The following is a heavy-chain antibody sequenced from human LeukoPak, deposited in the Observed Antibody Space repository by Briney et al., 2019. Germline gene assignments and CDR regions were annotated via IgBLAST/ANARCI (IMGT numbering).Heavy chain of an antibody. Sequence: SETLSLTCTVSGGSISSGGYYWSWIRQHPGKGLEWIGYIYYSGSTYYNPSLKSRVTISVDTSKNQFSLKLSSVTAADTAVYYCARDESGYSGYDVFDYWGQGTLVTVSS. CDR3: ARDESGYSGYDVFDY. J-gene: IGHJ4*02. D-gene: IGHD5-12*01. CDR2: IYYSGST. CDR1: GGSISSGGYY. V-gene: IGHV4-31*03.